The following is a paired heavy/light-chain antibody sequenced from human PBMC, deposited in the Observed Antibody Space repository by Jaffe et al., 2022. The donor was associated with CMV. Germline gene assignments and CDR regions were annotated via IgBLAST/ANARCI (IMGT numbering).Heavy chain of an antibody. D-gene: IGHD4-17*01. J-gene: IGHJ6*02. CDR1: GFRFSSSS. CDR2: ISGSGSDT. CDR3: AREREYDRGGDAWRWGVYTGSRRLGNSDYVLDV. V-gene: IGHV3-21*06. Sequence: EAQLVESGGGLVKPGGSLKLSCAASGFRFSSSSMNWVRQAPGKGLEWVSSISGSGSDTYYADSQRGRFTISRDNAKNSVYLHMNSLRVEDTAIYYCAREREYDRGGDAWRWGVYTGSRRLGNSDYVLDVWGPGTTVIVSS.
Light chain of an antibody. CDR2: DKN. CDR3: NSRDSSGFHRWV. J-gene: IGLJ3*02. CDR1: SLRGSF. V-gene: IGLV3-19*01. Sequence: SAELTQDPGVSVAMGQTVTMTCQGDSLRGSFASWYQQKPGQAPVLVIYDKNKRPSGVPDRFSGSTSGNTASLTITGAQAEDEADYYCNSRDSSGFHRWVFGGGTKLTVL.